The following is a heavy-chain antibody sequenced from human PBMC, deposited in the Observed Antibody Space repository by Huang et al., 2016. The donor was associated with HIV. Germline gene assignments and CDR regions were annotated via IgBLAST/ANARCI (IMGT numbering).Heavy chain of an antibody. J-gene: IGHJ3*02. D-gene: IGHD3-16*01. V-gene: IGHV4-61*09. CDR1: GGSISSGSYY. CDR2: TYISGST. CDR3: ARWGPTFGGTNAFDI. Sequence: QVQLQQSGPGLVKPSQTLSLTCTVSGGSISSGSYYWSWIRQPAGKGLEWIGHTYISGSTNYNPALKSRVTISLDTSKNQFSLRLTSVTAADTAVYYCARWGPTFGGTNAFDIWGQGTMVTVSS.